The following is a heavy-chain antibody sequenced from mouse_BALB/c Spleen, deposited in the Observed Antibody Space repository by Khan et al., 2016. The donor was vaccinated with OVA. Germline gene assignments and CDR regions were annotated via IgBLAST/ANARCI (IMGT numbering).Heavy chain of an antibody. CDR1: GYTFTSYT. CDR3: ARKGTRASY. CDR2: INPSSGYT. Sequence: QVQLKQSGAELVKPGASVKMSCKASGYTFTSYTMHWVKQRPGQGLEWIGYINPSSGYTKYNQKFKDKATLTADKSSSTAYMQLSSLTSEDSAVYYCARKGTRASYWGQGTTLIVSS. V-gene: IGHV1-4*01. D-gene: IGHD3-1*01. J-gene: IGHJ2*01.